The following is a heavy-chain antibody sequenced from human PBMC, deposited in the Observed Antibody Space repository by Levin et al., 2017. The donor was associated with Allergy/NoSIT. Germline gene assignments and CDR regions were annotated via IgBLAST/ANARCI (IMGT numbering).Heavy chain of an antibody. D-gene: IGHD3-22*01. CDR2: IYYSGGT. CDR1: GGSVSSGSFY. J-gene: IGHJ6*02. V-gene: IGHV4-61*01. Sequence: SETLSLTCTVSGGSVSSGSFYWSWIRQPPGKGLEWIGYIYYSGGTNYNPSLKSRVTISVDTSKNQFSLKLSSVTAADTAVYYCARADSSGYYYLDYDYGLDVWGQGTTVTVSS. CDR3: ARADSSGYYYLDYDYGLDV.